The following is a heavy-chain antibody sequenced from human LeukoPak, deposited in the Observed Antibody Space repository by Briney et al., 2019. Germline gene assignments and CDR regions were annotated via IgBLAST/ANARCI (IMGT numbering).Heavy chain of an antibody. D-gene: IGHD3-9*01. CDR1: GGTFSSYA. CDR2: IIPIFGTA. CDR3: ASGDYDILTGYHHYPMGY. V-gene: IGHV1-69*05. J-gene: IGHJ4*02. Sequence: SVKVSCKASGGTFSSYAIIWVRQAPGQGLEWMGGIIPIFGTANYAQKFQGRVTITTDESTSTAYMELSSLRSEDTAVYYCASGDYDILTGYHHYPMGYWGQGTLVTVSS.